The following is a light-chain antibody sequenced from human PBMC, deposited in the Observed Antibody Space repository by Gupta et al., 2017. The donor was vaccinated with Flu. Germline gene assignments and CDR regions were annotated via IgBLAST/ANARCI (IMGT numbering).Light chain of an antibody. CDR1: SSNIGSNA. CDR3: AAWDDSLNGHYV. J-gene: IGLJ1*01. CDR2: GSN. V-gene: IGLV1-44*01. Sequence: QSVLAQPPSASGTPGQRVTISCSGSSSNIGSNAVNWYQQVPGTSPKLLIYGSNQRPSGVPDRFAGSKSGTSASLAIRGLQSEDEADYYGAAWDDSLNGHYVFGTGTKVTVL.